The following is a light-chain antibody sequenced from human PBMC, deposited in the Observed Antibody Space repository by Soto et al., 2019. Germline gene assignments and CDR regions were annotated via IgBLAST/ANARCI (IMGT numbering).Light chain of an antibody. Sequence: AIPLTQAPSSLSASVGDRVTFTCRASQDIGTALAWYQQKSGTAPNLLIYDASNLESGVPSRFSGSGSGAHFTLTISSLQPEDLGTYYCQQFNSYPHTVGQWTKLE. CDR3: QQFNSYPHT. V-gene: IGKV1-13*02. J-gene: IGKJ2*01. CDR1: QDIGTA. CDR2: DAS.